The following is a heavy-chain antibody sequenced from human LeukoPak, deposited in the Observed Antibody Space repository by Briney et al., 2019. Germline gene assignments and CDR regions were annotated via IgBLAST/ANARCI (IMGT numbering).Heavy chain of an antibody. D-gene: IGHD3-22*01. CDR3: AKKMAAMIVVVRQNYFDY. CDR1: GFIFSCYA. Sequence: PGWSLSLSCAGSGFIFSCYAMNWLRQAAGKGLEWVAAISGSGGSTYYADSVKGRFTISRDNSKNTLYLQMNSLRAEDTAVYYCAKKMAAMIVVVRQNYFDYWGQGTLVTVSS. J-gene: IGHJ4*02. V-gene: IGHV3-23*01. CDR2: ISGSGGST.